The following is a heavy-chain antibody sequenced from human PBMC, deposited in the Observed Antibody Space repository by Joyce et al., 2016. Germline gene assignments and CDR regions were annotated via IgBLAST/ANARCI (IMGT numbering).Heavy chain of an antibody. CDR2: IQHDGSNK. J-gene: IGHJ5*02. CDR1: GFSFSLYS. CDR3: ARVGFGYSYGSGFDP. Sequence: QVQLVESGGGVVQPGRSLRLSCTAPGFSFSLYSIHWVRQAPGKGLEWVAVIQHDGSNKYYADSLKGRFTISRDKSKNTLYLQMDSLRDEDTAVYYCARVGFGYSYGSGFDPWGQGTLVIVSS. V-gene: IGHV3-30-3*01. D-gene: IGHD5-18*01.